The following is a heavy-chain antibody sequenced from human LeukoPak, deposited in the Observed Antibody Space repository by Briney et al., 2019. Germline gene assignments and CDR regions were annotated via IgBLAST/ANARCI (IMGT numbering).Heavy chain of an antibody. V-gene: IGHV3-23*01. CDR2: ISGSGGST. CDR3: AKVSGYSSGWYVSYFDY. Sequence: PGGSLRLSCAASGFTFSSYAMSWVRQAPGKGLEWVSAISGSGGSTYYADSVKGRFTISRNNSKNTLYLQMNSLRAEDTAVYYCAKVSGYSSGWYVSYFDYWGQGTLVTVSS. D-gene: IGHD6-19*01. J-gene: IGHJ4*02. CDR1: GFTFSSYA.